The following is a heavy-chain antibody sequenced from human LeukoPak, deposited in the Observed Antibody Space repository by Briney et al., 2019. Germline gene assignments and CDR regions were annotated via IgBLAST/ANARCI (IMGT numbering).Heavy chain of an antibody. CDR2: ISAYNGNT. V-gene: IGHV1-18*01. CDR1: GYTFTSYG. CDR3: ARKRREYSGYDWGYYYMDV. J-gene: IGHJ6*03. D-gene: IGHD5-12*01. Sequence: ASVKVSCKASGYTFTSYGISWVRQAPGQGREWMGWISAYNGNTNYAQKLQGRVTMTTDTSTSTAYMELRSLRSDDTAVYYCARKRREYSGYDWGYYYMDVWGKGTTVTISS.